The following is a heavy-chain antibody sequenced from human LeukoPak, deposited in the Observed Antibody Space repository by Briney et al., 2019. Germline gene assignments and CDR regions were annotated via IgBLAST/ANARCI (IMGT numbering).Heavy chain of an antibody. Sequence: ESLKISCKGSGYSFPSYCIGWVRQLPGKGLEWMGIIYPGDSDTRYSPSFQGRVTISANKSISTAYLQWSSLKAWDTAMYDCARQARRGSSPDCWGEGTLVTVSS. CDR1: GYSFPSYC. V-gene: IGHV5-51*01. D-gene: IGHD6-6*01. CDR2: IYPGDSDT. CDR3: ARQARRGSSPDC. J-gene: IGHJ4*02.